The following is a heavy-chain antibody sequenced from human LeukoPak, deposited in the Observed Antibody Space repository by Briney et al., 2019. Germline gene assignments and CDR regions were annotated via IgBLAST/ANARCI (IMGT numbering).Heavy chain of an antibody. Sequence: SETLSLTCSVSGGSISSYYWSWIRQPPGKGLEYIGYIYYSGSTNYSPSLKSRVTISVDTSKDQFSLNLTSVTAADTAVYYCARLKCISTTCPSRYVMDVWGQGTTVTVSS. CDR3: ARLKCISTTCPSRYVMDV. V-gene: IGHV4-59*01. CDR1: GGSISSYY. D-gene: IGHD2-2*01. J-gene: IGHJ6*02. CDR2: IYYSGST.